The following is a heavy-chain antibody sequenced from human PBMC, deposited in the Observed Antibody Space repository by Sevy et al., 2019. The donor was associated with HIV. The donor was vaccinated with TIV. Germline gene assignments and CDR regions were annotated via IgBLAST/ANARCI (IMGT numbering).Heavy chain of an antibody. CDR2: MNEDGSVK. CDR1: GFSITSYW. D-gene: IGHD3-16*01. CDR3: GKECGGRSDY. V-gene: IGHV3-74*01. Sequence: GGSLRLSCAGSGFSITSYWMHWVRQAPGKGLVWVWRMNEDGSVKNHADSVRGRFTISRDNAKNTLYLQMNSLRVEDTAVYYCGKECGGRSDYWGQGTLVTVS. J-gene: IGHJ4*02.